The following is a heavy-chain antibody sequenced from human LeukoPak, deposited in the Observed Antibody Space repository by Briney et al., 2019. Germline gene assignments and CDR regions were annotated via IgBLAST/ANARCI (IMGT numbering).Heavy chain of an antibody. Sequence: GGSLRLSCAASGFTLSSYAMSWVRQAPGKGLEWVSAISGGGTSTWYADSVKGRFTISRDNSKNTLYLQMNSLRSEDTAVFYCAKDRDDYVWGSYLGAFDIWGQGTMVTVSS. V-gene: IGHV3-23*01. CDR3: AKDRDDYVWGSYLGAFDI. CDR2: ISGGGTST. J-gene: IGHJ3*02. D-gene: IGHD3-16*01. CDR1: GFTLSSYA.